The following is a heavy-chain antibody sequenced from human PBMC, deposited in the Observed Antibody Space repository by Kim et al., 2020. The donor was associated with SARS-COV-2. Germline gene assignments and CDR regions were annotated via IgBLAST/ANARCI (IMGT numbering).Heavy chain of an antibody. CDR2: IYYSGST. CDR1: GGSISSYY. J-gene: IGHJ6*03. CDR3: ARRRGRGSGYGYYYYYMDV. Sequence: SETLSLTCTVSGGSISSYYWSWIRQPPGKGLEWIGYIYYSGSTNYNPSLKSRVTISVDTSKNQFSLKLSSVTAAETAVYYCARRRGRGSGYGYYYYYMDVWGKVTTVTVSS. D-gene: IGHD3-22*01. V-gene: IGHV4-59*08.